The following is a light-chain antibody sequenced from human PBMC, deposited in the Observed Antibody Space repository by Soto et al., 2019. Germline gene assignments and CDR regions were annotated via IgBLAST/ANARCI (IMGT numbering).Light chain of an antibody. J-gene: IGKJ1*01. CDR1: QTITGRS. Sequence: IVLTQSPGTLSLSPGARATLSCRASQTITGRSLAWYQQKPGQAPRLLITSISTRATGIPDRFSGSGSGADVTLTITRLEPEDFAVYYCQQFQISRTFGQGTKVEIK. CDR3: QQFQISRT. CDR2: SIS. V-gene: IGKV3-20*01.